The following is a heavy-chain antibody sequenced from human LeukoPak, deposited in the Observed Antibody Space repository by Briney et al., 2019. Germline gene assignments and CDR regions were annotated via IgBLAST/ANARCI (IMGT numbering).Heavy chain of an antibody. Sequence: GGSLRLSCTASGFTFSTYAMNWVRQAPGKGLEWVSGISGSGVSTYYVDSVKGRFTISRDNSNNTLYLQMSSLGAEDTAVYYCAKDWGMGDQLLRIDYWGQGTLVTVSS. CDR2: ISGSGVST. D-gene: IGHD2-2*01. CDR3: AKDWGMGDQLLRIDY. J-gene: IGHJ4*02. CDR1: GFTFSTYA. V-gene: IGHV3-23*01.